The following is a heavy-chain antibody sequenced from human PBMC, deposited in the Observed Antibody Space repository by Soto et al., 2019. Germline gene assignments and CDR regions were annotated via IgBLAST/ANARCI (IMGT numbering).Heavy chain of an antibody. D-gene: IGHD3-22*01. CDR1: GGSISSGGYS. Sequence: SETLSLTCAFSGGSISSGGYSWSWIRQPPGKCLEWIGYIYHSGSTYYNPSLKSQVTISVDRSKNQFSLKLSSVTAADTAVYYCARGTYYYDSSGYMFDPWGQGTLVTVS. V-gene: IGHV4-30-2*01. CDR2: IYHSGST. J-gene: IGHJ5*02. CDR3: ARGTYYYDSSGYMFDP.